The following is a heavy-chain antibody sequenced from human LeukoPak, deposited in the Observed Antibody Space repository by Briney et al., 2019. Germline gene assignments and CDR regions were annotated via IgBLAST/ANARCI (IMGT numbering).Heavy chain of an antibody. V-gene: IGHV4-34*01. D-gene: IGHD3-3*01. CDR2: INHSGST. CDR3: ARVITIFGGEAFDI. CDR1: GGSFSGYY. J-gene: IGHJ3*02. Sequence: KPSETLSLTCAVYGGSFSGYYWSWIRQPPGKGLEWVGEINHSGSTNYNPSLKSRVTISVDTSRNQFSLKLSSVTAADTAVYYCARVITIFGGEAFDIWGQGTMVTVSS.